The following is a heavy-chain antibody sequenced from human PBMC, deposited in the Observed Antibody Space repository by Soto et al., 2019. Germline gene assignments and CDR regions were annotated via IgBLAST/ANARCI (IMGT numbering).Heavy chain of an antibody. V-gene: IGHV3-23*01. CDR2: ISGSGGST. Sequence: HPGGSLRLSCAASGFTFSSYAMSWVRQAPGKGLEWVSAISGSGGSTYYADSVKGRFTISRDNSKNTLYLQMNSLRAEDTAVYYCAKSGSPDIVVVPAAIGVYGMDVWGQGTTVTVSS. CDR1: GFTFSSYA. J-gene: IGHJ6*02. D-gene: IGHD2-2*02. CDR3: AKSGSPDIVVVPAAIGVYGMDV.